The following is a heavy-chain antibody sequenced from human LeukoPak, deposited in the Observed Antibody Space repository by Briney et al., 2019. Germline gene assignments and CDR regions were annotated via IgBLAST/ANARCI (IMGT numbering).Heavy chain of an antibody. CDR2: INPNSGGT. CDR1: GYTFTGYY. J-gene: IGHJ4*02. V-gene: IGHV1-2*02. D-gene: IGHD2-2*01. Sequence: ASVKVSCKASGYTFTGYYMHWVRQAPGQGLEWMGWINPNSGGTNYAQKLQGRVTMTTDTSTSTAYMELRSLRSEDTAVYYCARDGALGYCSSTSCYGLGYDYWGQGTLVTVSS. CDR3: ARDGALGYCSSTSCYGLGYDY.